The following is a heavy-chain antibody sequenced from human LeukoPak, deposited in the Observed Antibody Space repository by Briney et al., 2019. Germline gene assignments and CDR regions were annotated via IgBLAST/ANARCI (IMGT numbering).Heavy chain of an antibody. CDR1: GGSISSSSYY. D-gene: IGHD1-26*01. CDR3: ARLSVIVGSTLEYYYYYMDV. V-gene: IGHV4-39*07. J-gene: IGHJ6*03. Sequence: SETLSLTCTVSGGSISSSSYYWGWIRQPPGKGLEWIGSIYYSGSTYYNPSLKSRVTISADKSKNQVSLKLTSVTAADTAVYYCARLSVIVGSTLEYYYYYMDVWGQGTTVTVSS. CDR2: IYYSGST.